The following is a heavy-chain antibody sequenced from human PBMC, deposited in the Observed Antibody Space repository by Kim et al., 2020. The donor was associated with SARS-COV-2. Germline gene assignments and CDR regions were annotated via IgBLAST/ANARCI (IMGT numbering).Heavy chain of an antibody. Sequence: SVKVSCKSSGGTFSNYGFNWVRQAPGQGLEWMGGITPISGTTKYAQKFQDRVIIQADESTNTAYMELSGPRSDDTAVYYCAREMKWELLNFFDPWGQGTLVTVSS. J-gene: IGHJ5*02. CDR3: AREMKWELLNFFDP. CDR1: GGTFSNYG. CDR2: ITPISGTT. V-gene: IGHV1-69*13. D-gene: IGHD1-26*01.